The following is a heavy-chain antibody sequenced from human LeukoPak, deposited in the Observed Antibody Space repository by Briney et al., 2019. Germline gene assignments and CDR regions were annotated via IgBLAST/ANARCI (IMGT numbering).Heavy chain of an antibody. V-gene: IGHV4-39*01. Sequence: KPSETLSLTCTVSGGSISSSSYYWGWIRQPPGKGLEWIGSIYYSGSTYYNPSLKSRVTISVDTSKNQFSLKLSSVTAADTAVYYCARHVGYCSSTSCYGMGSYWYFDLWGRGTLVTVSS. J-gene: IGHJ2*01. CDR3: ARHVGYCSSTSCYGMGSYWYFDL. CDR1: GGSISSSSYY. D-gene: IGHD2-2*01. CDR2: IYYSGST.